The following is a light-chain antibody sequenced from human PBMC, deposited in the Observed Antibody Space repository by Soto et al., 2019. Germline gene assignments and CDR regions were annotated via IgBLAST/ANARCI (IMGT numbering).Light chain of an antibody. V-gene: IGLV2-11*01. CDR2: DVN. CDR1: TSAVGGYNY. CDR3: CSYAGNYIFCV. J-gene: IGLJ1*01. Sequence: QSALTQPPSVSGSPGQAVIISCTVSTSAVGGYNYVSWYQQHPGKAPKLMIYDVNKRPSGVPDRFSGSKSGTTASLSVSGLQAEDEADYFCCSYAGNYIFCVFGSGTKVTVL.